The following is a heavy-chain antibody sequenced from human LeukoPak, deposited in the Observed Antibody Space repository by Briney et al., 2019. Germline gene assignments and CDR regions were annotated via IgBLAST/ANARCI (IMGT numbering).Heavy chain of an antibody. Sequence: SETLSLTCTLSGGSISGFYWSWIRQPPGKGLEWIGYIYYSGSTNYNPSLKSRVTISVDTSKNQFSLKLSSVTAADTAVYYCAAEDDYGDSPHYWGQGTLVTVSS. CDR3: AAEDDYGDSPHY. V-gene: IGHV4-59*01. CDR2: IYYSGST. D-gene: IGHD4-17*01. CDR1: GGSISGFY. J-gene: IGHJ4*02.